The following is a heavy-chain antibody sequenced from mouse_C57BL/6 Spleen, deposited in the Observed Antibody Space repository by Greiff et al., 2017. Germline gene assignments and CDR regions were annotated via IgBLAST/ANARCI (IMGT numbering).Heavy chain of an antibody. V-gene: IGHV1-54*01. Sequence: QVQLKQSGAELVRPGTSVTVSCKASGYAFTNYLIEWVKQRPGQGLEWIGVINPGSGGTNYNEKFKGKATLTADKSSSTAYMQLSSLTSEDSAVYFCARWDYGSSYVLFDYWGQGTTLTVSS. CDR3: ARWDYGSSYVLFDY. D-gene: IGHD1-1*01. CDR1: GYAFTNYL. CDR2: INPGSGGT. J-gene: IGHJ2*01.